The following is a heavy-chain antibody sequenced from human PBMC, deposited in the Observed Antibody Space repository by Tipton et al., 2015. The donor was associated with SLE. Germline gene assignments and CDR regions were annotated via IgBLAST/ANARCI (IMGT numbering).Heavy chain of an antibody. J-gene: IGHJ4*02. Sequence: SLRLSCSDSGFTFRNYAMHWVRQAPGKGLEYVSVISSNGGTTYYADSVKGRFTISRDNSKNTLYLQMSSLRPEDTAVYYCAITIDLNYFDYWGQGTLVTVSS. CDR1: GFTFRNYA. CDR3: AITIDLNYFDY. V-gene: IGHV3-64D*08. D-gene: IGHD2-2*01. CDR2: ISSNGGTT.